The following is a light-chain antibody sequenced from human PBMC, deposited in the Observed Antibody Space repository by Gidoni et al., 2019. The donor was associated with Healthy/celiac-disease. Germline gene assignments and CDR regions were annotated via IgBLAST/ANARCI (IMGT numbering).Light chain of an antibody. CDR1: QSVSSSD. Sequence: EIVFTQSPGTLSLSPGERATLSGRASQSVSSSDLAWYQQKPGQAPRLLIYGAASRATGIPDRFSGRGSGTDFTLTISRLEPEDFAVYYCQQYGSSVITFGQGTRLEIK. J-gene: IGKJ5*01. CDR3: QQYGSSVIT. V-gene: IGKV3-20*01. CDR2: GAA.